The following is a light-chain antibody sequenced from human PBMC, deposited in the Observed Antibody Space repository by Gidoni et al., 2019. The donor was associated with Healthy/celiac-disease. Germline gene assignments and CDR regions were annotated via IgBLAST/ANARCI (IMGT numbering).Light chain of an antibody. CDR2: QDS. V-gene: IGLV3-1*01. Sequence: SYELTQPPSVSVSPGQTASITCSGDQLGDKYVCWYQQKPGQSPVLVIYQDSKRPSGIPERFSGSNSGNTATLTISGTQAMDEADYYCQAWDSSSDVVFGGGTKLTVL. J-gene: IGLJ2*01. CDR3: QAWDSSSDVV. CDR1: QLGDKY.